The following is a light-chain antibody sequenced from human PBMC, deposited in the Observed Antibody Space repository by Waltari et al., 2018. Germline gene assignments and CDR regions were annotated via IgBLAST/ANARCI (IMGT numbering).Light chain of an antibody. CDR2: GAS. Sequence: EIVMTQSPATLSVSPGERATLSCRASQSVSSNLAWYPQKPGKAHRLLIYGASTRATGIPARFSGSGSGTEFTLTISSLQSEDFAVYYCQQYNNWPPYTFGQGTKLEIK. V-gene: IGKV3-15*01. CDR1: QSVSSN. J-gene: IGKJ2*01. CDR3: QQYNNWPPYT.